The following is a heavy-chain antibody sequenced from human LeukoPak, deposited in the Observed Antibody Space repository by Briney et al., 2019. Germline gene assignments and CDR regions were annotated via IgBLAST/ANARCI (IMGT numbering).Heavy chain of an antibody. CDR2: INHSGST. Sequence: SETLSLTCAVYGGSFSGYYWSWIRQPPGKGLEWIGEINHSGSTNYNPSLKSRVTISVDTSKNQFSLKLSSVTAADTAVYYCARGLHWFDPWGQGTLFTVSS. D-gene: IGHD5/OR15-5a*01. V-gene: IGHV4-34*01. J-gene: IGHJ5*02. CDR1: GGSFSGYY. CDR3: ARGLHWFDP.